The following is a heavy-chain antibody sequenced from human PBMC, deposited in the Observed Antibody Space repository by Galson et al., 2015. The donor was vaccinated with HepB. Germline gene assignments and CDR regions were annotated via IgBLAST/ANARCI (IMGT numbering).Heavy chain of an antibody. Sequence: SLRLSCAASGFTFSGSAMHWVRQASGKGLEWVGRIRSKANSYATAYVASVKGKFTISRDDSKNTAYLQMNSLKTEDTAVYYCTIWGFLEWLLYRGGAFDIWGQGTMVTVSS. CDR2: IRSKANSYAT. D-gene: IGHD3-3*01. J-gene: IGHJ3*02. V-gene: IGHV3-73*01. CDR3: TIWGFLEWLLYRGGAFDI. CDR1: GFTFSGSA.